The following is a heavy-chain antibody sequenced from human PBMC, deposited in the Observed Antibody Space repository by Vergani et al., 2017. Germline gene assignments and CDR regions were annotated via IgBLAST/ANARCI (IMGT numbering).Heavy chain of an antibody. Sequence: QVQLQESGPGLVKPSQTLSLTCTVSGGSISSGSYYWSWIRQPAGKGLEWIGRIYTSGSTNYNPALQSRVTISVDTSKNQFSLKLSSVTAADTAVYYCARGTAVALVYYYYGMDVWGQGTTVTVSS. J-gene: IGHJ6*02. CDR1: GGSISSGSYY. V-gene: IGHV4-61*02. D-gene: IGHD6-19*01. CDR3: ARGTAVALVYYYYGMDV. CDR2: IYTSGST.